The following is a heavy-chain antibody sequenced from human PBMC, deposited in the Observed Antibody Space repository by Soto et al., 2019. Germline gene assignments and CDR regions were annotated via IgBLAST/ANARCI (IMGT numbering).Heavy chain of an antibody. Sequence: HGESLKISCKGSGYIFTNFRIAWVRQMPGKGLEYMGIVFPRDSDTKYSPSFEGQVTISADKSINTAYLQWSSLKASDTAIYYCARHQGGMDVWGQGTTVTVSS. J-gene: IGHJ6*02. CDR1: GYIFTNFR. V-gene: IGHV5-51*01. CDR2: VFPRDSDT. CDR3: ARHQGGMDV.